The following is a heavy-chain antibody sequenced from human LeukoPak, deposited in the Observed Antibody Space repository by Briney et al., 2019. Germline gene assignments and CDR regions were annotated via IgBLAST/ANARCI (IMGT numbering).Heavy chain of an antibody. CDR1: LPSIRIYY. D-gene: IGHD4-17*01. Sequence: SETLSLTCTVWLPSIRIYYWSWIRQPPGKGLEWIGYIYYSGSTNYNPSLKGRVTLSGDTSKNQFSLRLSAVTAADTAVYYCARGSDFGDYWGQGTLVTVSS. V-gene: IGHV4-59*01. J-gene: IGHJ4*02. CDR3: ARGSDFGDY. CDR2: IYYSGST.